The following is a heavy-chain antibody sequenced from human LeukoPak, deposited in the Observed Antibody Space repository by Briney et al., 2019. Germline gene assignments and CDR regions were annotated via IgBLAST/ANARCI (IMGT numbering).Heavy chain of an antibody. V-gene: IGHV3-11*05. Sequence: PGGSLRLSCAASGFTFSDYYMSWIRQAPGKGLEWVSYISSSSSYTNYADSVEGRLTISRDNAKNSLYLQMNSLRAEDTAVYYCARAARYYGSGFDAFDIWGQGTMVTVSS. D-gene: IGHD3-10*01. J-gene: IGHJ3*02. CDR2: ISSSSSYT. CDR3: ARAARYYGSGFDAFDI. CDR1: GFTFSDYY.